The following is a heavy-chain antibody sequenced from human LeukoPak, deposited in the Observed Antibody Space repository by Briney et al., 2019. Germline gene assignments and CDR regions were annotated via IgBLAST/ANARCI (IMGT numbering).Heavy chain of an antibody. D-gene: IGHD2-15*01. CDR2: ISSSSSYI. CDR1: GFTFSTYS. CDR3: ARTVVAANYDAFDI. V-gene: IGHV3-21*01. J-gene: IGHJ3*02. Sequence: KPGGSLRLSCAASGFTFSTYSMNWVRQAPGKGLEWVSSISSSSSYIYYADSVKGRFTISRDNAENSLYLQMYSLRAEDTAVYYCARTVVAANYDAFDIWGPGTMVTVSS.